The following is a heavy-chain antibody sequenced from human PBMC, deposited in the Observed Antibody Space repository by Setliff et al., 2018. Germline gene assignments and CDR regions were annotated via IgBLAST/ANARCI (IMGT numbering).Heavy chain of an antibody. CDR1: GYTFKTYG. CDR2: ISPYNGNT. CDR3: AREVYCSGVRCYGQMPAALGH. D-gene: IGHD2-15*01. J-gene: IGHJ4*02. Sequence: ASVKVSCKASGYTFKTYGFTWVRQAPGQGPEWMGWISPYNGNTNSAQKFQGRVTMTTDTSTSTAYMELKSLRYDDTAVYYCAREVYCSGVRCYGQMPAALGHWCQGTLVTVSS. V-gene: IGHV1-18*01.